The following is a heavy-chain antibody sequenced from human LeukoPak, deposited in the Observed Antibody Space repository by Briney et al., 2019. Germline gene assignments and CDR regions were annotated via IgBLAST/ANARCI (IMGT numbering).Heavy chain of an antibody. CDR1: GFAFGSEA. D-gene: IGHD2-21*02. CDR3: ARVREASKEVTGALDY. Sequence: GGSLRLSCAVSGFAFGSEAMSWVRQSPARGLEWVASISPGGGTTYYADYVKGRFTISRGNSKNTLYLQMNSLRAEDTAVYYCARVREASKEVTGALDYWGQGTLVTVSS. CDR2: ISPGGGTT. V-gene: IGHV3-23*01. J-gene: IGHJ4*02.